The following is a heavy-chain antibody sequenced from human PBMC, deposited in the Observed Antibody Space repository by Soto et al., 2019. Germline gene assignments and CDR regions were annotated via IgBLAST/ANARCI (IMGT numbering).Heavy chain of an antibody. D-gene: IGHD3-16*01. CDR2: SNSGSGTI. V-gene: IGHV3-48*02. CDR1: GFTFTNYS. CDR3: ARDSGYAFDY. Sequence: HPGGSLRLSCAASGFTFTNYSMSWVRQAPGKGLEWLSYSNSGSGTISYADSVRGRFTISRDNAKTSLYLQMNSLRDEDTAVYYCARDSGYAFDYWGQGALVTVSS. J-gene: IGHJ4*02.